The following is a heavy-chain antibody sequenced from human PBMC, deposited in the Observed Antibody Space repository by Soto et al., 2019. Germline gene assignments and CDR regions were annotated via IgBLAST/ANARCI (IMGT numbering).Heavy chain of an antibody. CDR1: GFTFTSSA. D-gene: IGHD2-8*01. CDR3: AADATAWQQMVPSDY. J-gene: IGHJ4*02. Sequence: QMQLEQSGPEVKKPGTSVKVSCKASGFTFTSSAFQWVRQARGQRLESIGWIAVGSGYTNYAQRFQDRVTLTRDMSTATTYMELSRLTSEDTAIYYCAADATAWQQMVPSDYWGQGTLVTVSS. CDR2: IAVGSGYT. V-gene: IGHV1-58*01.